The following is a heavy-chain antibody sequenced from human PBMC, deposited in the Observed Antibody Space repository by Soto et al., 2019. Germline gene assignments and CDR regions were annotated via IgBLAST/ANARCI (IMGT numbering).Heavy chain of an antibody. CDR3: ARAPYCGGDSYPWYFDY. Sequence: GGSLRLSCAASGFTFSSYSMNWVRQAPGKGLEWVSYISSSSSTIYYADSVKGRFTISRDNAKNSLYLQMNSLRDEDTAVYYCARAPYCGGDSYPWYFDYWGQGTLVTVSS. V-gene: IGHV3-48*02. J-gene: IGHJ4*02. CDR1: GFTFSSYS. D-gene: IGHD2-21*02. CDR2: ISSSSSTI.